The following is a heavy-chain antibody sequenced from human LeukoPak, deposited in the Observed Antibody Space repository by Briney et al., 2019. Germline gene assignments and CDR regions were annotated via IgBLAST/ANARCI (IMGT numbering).Heavy chain of an antibody. CDR3: ARANKRTRYNWNGKYYYYYMDV. Sequence: GASVKVSCKASGYALTNYYMHWVRQAPGQGLEWMGIINPIGGSTTYIQKFQGRVTMTRDMSTSTVYMDLSSLRSDDTAVYYCARANKRTRYNWNGKYYYYYMDVWGKGTTVTVSS. J-gene: IGHJ6*03. V-gene: IGHV1-46*01. CDR1: GYALTNYY. CDR2: INPIGGST. D-gene: IGHD1-20*01.